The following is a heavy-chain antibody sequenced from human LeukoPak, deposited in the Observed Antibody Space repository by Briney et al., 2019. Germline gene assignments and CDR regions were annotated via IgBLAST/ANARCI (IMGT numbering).Heavy chain of an antibody. CDR3: AKDLSTVTTGPFDY. CDR1: GFTFSSYE. V-gene: IGHV3-48*03. CDR2: ISSSGSTI. D-gene: IGHD4-11*01. Sequence: GGSLRLSCAASGFTFSSYEMNWVRQAPGKGLEWVSYISSSGSTIYYADSVKGRFTISRDNSKNTLYLQMNSLRAEDTAVYYCAKDLSTVTTGPFDYWGQGTLVTVSS. J-gene: IGHJ4*02.